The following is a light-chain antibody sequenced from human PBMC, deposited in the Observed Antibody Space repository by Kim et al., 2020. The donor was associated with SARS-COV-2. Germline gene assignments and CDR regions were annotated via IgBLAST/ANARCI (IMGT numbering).Light chain of an antibody. CDR3: VLYTADTVL. V-gene: IGLV2-14*01. Sequence: PGQTVALPCPGTTSDVGGYNHLSWHQPPPGKDPKFITDEVGVRPSGVGGRFSRSKSGYAASLTISGLQPDDEADYYCVLYTADTVLFGGGTQLTVL. J-gene: IGLJ2*01. CDR2: EVG. CDR1: TSDVGGYNH.